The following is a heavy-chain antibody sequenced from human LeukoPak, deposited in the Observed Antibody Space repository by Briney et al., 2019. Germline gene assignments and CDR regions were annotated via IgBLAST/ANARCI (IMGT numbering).Heavy chain of an antibody. CDR1: GGSISSSSFY. V-gene: IGHV4-39*01. CDR2: IYYSGTT. J-gene: IGHJ4*02. Sequence: PSETLSLTCSVSGGSISSSSFYWDWIRQPPGKGLEWIGTIYYSGTTYQNPSLRSRVTISVDTSKNHFSLKLSSVTAADTAVYYCARHRWELPAYFDYWGQGTLVTVSS. D-gene: IGHD1-26*01. CDR3: ARHRWELPAYFDY.